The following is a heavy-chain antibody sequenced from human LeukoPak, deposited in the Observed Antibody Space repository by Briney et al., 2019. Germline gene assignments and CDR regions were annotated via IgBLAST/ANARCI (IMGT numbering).Heavy chain of an antibody. Sequence: GGSLRFSCAASGFTFSSYAMHWVRQAPGKGLEWVAVISYDGSNKYYADSVKGRFTISRDNSKNTLYLQMNSLRAEDTAVYYCARARGWYDYHYYMDVWGKGTTVTVSS. CDR3: ARARGWYDYHYYMDV. D-gene: IGHD6-19*01. V-gene: IGHV3-30*04. CDR2: ISYDGSNK. CDR1: GFTFSSYA. J-gene: IGHJ6*03.